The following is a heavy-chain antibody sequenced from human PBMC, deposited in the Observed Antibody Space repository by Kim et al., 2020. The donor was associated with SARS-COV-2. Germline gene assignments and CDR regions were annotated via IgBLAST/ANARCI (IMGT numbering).Heavy chain of an antibody. D-gene: IGHD2-2*03. V-gene: IGHV4-34*01. CDR3: ARVDIVVVPAAGYYYYGMDV. J-gene: IGHJ6*02. CDR2: INHSGST. Sequence: SETLSLTCAVYGGSFSGYYWSWIRQPPGKGLEWIGEINHSGSTNYNPSLKSRVTISVDTSKNQFSLKLSSVTAADTAVYYCARVDIVVVPAAGYYYYGMDVWGQGTTVTVSS. CDR1: GGSFSGYY.